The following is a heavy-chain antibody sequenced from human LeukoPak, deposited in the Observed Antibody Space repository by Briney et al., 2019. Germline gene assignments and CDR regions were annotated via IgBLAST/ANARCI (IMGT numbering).Heavy chain of an antibody. D-gene: IGHD2-15*01. CDR2: VSAYADNT. J-gene: IGHJ4*02. Sequence: ASVKVSCKASGYTFINYGITWVRQAPGQGLEWMGWVSAYADNTNYVQKFQGRVSMTTDTSTHTAYMELRSLRPDDTAVYYCARDCIGCHGFDYWGQGTLVTVSS. CDR3: ARDCIGCHGFDY. CDR1: GYTFINYG. V-gene: IGHV1-18*01.